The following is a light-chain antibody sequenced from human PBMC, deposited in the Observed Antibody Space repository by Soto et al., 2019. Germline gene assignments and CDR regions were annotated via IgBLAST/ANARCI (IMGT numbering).Light chain of an antibody. CDR3: QSYDTDNHGV. J-gene: IGLJ3*02. CDR2: QDN. Sequence: NFMLTQPHSVSESPGKTITISCTPSSADMASRFVQGYRQRPGSAPTTVIYQDNRIPSGVPDRFSGSIDRSSESASLTISGLTTEDEADYYCQSYDTDNHGVFGGGTKLTVL. CDR1: SADMASRF. V-gene: IGLV6-57*04.